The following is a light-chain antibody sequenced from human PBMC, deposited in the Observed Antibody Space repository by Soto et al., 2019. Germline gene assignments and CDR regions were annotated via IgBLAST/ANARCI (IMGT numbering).Light chain of an antibody. V-gene: IGLV1-51*02. Sequence: QAVVTQPPSVSAAPGQKVTISCSGSSSNIGNNYVSWYQQLPGTAPKPLIYENDKRPSGIPDRFSGSKSGTSATLGITGLQTGDEADYFCGAWDNSLIAVVFGGGTKVTVL. J-gene: IGLJ3*02. CDR1: SSNIGNNY. CDR2: END. CDR3: GAWDNSLIAVV.